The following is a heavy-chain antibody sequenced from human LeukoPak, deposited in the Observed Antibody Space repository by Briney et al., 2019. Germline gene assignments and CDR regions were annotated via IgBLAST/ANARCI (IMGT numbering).Heavy chain of an antibody. J-gene: IGHJ4*02. Sequence: SETLSLTCAVYGGSFSGYYWSWIRQPPGKGLEWIGEINHSGSTNYNPSLKSRVTISVDTSKNQFSLKLSSVTAADTAVYYCATVYDFWSGLVNYWGQGTLVPVSS. V-gene: IGHV4-34*01. CDR3: ATVYDFWSGLVNY. CDR2: INHSGST. CDR1: GGSFSGYY. D-gene: IGHD3-3*01.